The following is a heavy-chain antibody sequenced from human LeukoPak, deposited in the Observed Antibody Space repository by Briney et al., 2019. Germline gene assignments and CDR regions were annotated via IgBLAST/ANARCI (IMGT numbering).Heavy chain of an antibody. D-gene: IGHD3-22*01. J-gene: IGHJ4*02. CDR3: ARAPFSGYYDY. V-gene: IGHV4-39*07. CDR1: GGSISSSSYY. Sequence: SETLSLTCTVSGGSISSSSYYWGWIRQPPGKGLEWIGSIYYSGSTYYNPSLKSRVTISVDTSKNQFSLKLSSATAADTAVYYCARAPFSGYYDYWGQGTLVTVSS. CDR2: IYYSGST.